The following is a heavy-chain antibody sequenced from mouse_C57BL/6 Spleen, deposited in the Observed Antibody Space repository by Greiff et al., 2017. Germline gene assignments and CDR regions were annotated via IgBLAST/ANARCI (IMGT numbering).Heavy chain of an antibody. Sequence: EVKLQESGPGLVKPSQSLSLTCSVTGYSITSGYYWNWIRQFPGNKLEWMGYISYDGSNNYNPTLKNRIAITRDTSKNQFFLKLNSVTTEDTATYYCARDPYSPFAYWGQGTLVTVSA. CDR3: ARDPYSPFAY. J-gene: IGHJ3*01. CDR2: ISYDGSN. CDR1: GYSITSGYY. V-gene: IGHV3-6*01.